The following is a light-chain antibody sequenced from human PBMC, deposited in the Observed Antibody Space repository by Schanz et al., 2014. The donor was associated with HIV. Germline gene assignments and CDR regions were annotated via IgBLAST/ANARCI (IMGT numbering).Light chain of an antibody. CDR2: AVS. J-gene: IGKJ1*01. V-gene: IGKV3-20*01. CDR1: PSVSGSY. Sequence: EIGLTQSPGILSLSPGERATLSCRASPSVSGSYLPWYQQRPGQAPRLLIYAVSTRATGIPDRFSASGSGTDFTLVISRLEPEDFAVYFCQRYDSSLWTFGPGTTVEI. CDR3: QRYDSSLWT.